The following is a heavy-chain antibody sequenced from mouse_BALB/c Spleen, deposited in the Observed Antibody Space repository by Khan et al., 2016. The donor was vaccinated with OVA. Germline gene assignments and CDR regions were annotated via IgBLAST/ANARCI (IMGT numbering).Heavy chain of an antibody. CDR1: GFNIKDIY. CDR3: ARYPRCY. Sequence: VQLKESGAELVKPGASGKLSCTASGFNIKDIYMHWVKQRPEQGLEWIGRIDPANGNTEYDPKVQGTATITADTSSNTAYLQRSSLTSEDTAVYYCARYPRCYWGQGTTLTVSS. V-gene: IGHV14-3*02. J-gene: IGHJ2*01. CDR2: IDPANGNT.